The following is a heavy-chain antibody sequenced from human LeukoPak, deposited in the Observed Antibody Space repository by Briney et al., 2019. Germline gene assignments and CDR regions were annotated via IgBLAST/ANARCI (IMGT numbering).Heavy chain of an antibody. D-gene: IGHD3-10*01. V-gene: IGHV1-8*01. Sequence: ASVKVSCKASGYTFTSYDINWLRQATGQGLEWMGWMNPNSGNTGYAQNFQGRVTMTRNTSISTAYMELSSLRSEDTAVYYCARGKSKVRGVINYWGQGTLVTVSS. CDR2: MNPNSGNT. J-gene: IGHJ4*02. CDR1: GYTFTSYD. CDR3: ARGKSKVRGVINY.